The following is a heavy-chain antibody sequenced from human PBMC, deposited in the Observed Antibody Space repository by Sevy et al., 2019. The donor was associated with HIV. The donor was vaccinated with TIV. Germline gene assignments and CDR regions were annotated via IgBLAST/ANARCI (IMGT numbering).Heavy chain of an antibody. CDR3: TRDLPPSATIVPHFDY. CDR2: ITSSGSNI. Sequence: GGSLRLSCAASGFSFSSYEMNWVRQAPGKGLEWVSSITSSGSNIYYSDSVKGRFTISRDNAKNSLYPQMNSLRAEDTALYYCTRDLPPSATIVPHFDYWGQGTLVTVSS. CDR1: GFSFSSYE. V-gene: IGHV3-48*03. J-gene: IGHJ4*02. D-gene: IGHD2-21*01.